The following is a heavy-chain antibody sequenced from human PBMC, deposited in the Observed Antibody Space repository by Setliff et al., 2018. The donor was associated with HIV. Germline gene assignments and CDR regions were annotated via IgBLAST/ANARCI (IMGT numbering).Heavy chain of an antibody. J-gene: IGHJ5*02. V-gene: IGHV4-4*02. Sequence: SETLSLTCAVSGASISSNNWWTWVRQPPGRGLEWIGEIHYSGSTNYNPSLKSRVTISVDKSRSQFSLKVNSVTAADTAVYHCARQNIAAYWFDPWGQGTLVTVSS. D-gene: IGHD6-13*01. CDR1: GASISSNNW. CDR2: IHYSGST. CDR3: ARQNIAAYWFDP.